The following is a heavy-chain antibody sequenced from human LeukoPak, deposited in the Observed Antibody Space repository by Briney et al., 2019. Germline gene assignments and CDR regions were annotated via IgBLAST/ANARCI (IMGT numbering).Heavy chain of an antibody. V-gene: IGHV3-30*02. D-gene: IGHD1-26*01. CDR3: ATDPMWELGRGFDY. Sequence: GGSLRLSCAASGFTLSNYGMHWVRQAPGKGLEWVAFIRYDGSNKYYADSVKGRFTISRDNSKNTLYLQMNSLRAEDTAVYYCATDPMWELGRGFDYWGQGTLVTVSS. J-gene: IGHJ4*02. CDR1: GFTLSNYG. CDR2: IRYDGSNK.